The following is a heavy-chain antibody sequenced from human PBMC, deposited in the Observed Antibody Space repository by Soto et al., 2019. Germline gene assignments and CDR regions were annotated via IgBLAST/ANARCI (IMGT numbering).Heavy chain of an antibody. V-gene: IGHV4-4*02. CDR3: ARGDDSSGYSHTFFDY. CDR2: IYHSGST. CDR1: GGSISSSNW. J-gene: IGHJ4*02. Sequence: SETLSLTCAVSGGSISSSNWWSWVRQPPGKGLEWIGEIYHSGSTNYNPSLKSRVTISVDKSKNQFSLKLGSVTAADTAVYYCARGDDSSGYSHTFFDYWGQGTLVTVSS. D-gene: IGHD3-22*01.